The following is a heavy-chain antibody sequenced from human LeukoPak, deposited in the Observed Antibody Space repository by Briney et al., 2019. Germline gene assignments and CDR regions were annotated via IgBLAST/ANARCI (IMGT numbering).Heavy chain of an antibody. CDR2: INHSGST. V-gene: IGHV4-34*01. CDR3: ASAGYSSSSFDY. Sequence: GSLRLSCAASEFTFSSNAMSWIRQPPGKGLEWIGEINHSGSTNYNPSLKSRVTISVDTSKNQFSLKLSSVTAADTAVYYCASAGYSSSSFDYWGQGTLVTVSS. CDR1: EFTFSSNA. J-gene: IGHJ4*02. D-gene: IGHD6-6*01.